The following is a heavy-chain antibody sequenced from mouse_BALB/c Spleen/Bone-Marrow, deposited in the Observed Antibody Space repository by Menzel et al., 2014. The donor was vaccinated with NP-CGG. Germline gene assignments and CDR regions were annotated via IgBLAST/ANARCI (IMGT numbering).Heavy chain of an antibody. CDR2: INPDSSTI. Sequence: DVQLQESGGGLVQPGGSLKLSCAASGFDFSRYWMSWVRQVPGKGLEWIGEINPDSSTINYTPSLKDKFIISSDNARNTLYLQMSRVRSEDSSLYYCARLSYYGNLFVWGAGTTVTVSS. CDR1: GFDFSRYW. J-gene: IGHJ1*01. V-gene: IGHV4-1*02. D-gene: IGHD1-1*01. CDR3: ARLSYYGNLFV.